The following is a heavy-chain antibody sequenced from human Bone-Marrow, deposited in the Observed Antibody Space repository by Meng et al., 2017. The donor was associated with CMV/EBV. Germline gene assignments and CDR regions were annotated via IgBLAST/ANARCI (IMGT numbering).Heavy chain of an antibody. CDR3: AAPYYYDSSGLVY. D-gene: IGHD3-22*01. CDR1: GGSFSGYY. V-gene: IGHV4-34*01. CDR2: INHSGST. Sequence: SETLSLTCAVYGGSFSGYYWSWIRQPPGKGLEWIGEINHSGSTNYNPSLKSRVTISVDTSKNQVSLKLSSVTAADTAVYYCAAPYYYDSSGLVYWGQGTLVTVSS. J-gene: IGHJ4*02.